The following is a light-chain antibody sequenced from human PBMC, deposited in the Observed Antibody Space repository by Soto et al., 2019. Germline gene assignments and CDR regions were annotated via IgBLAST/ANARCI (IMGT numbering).Light chain of an antibody. CDR2: AAS. J-gene: IGKJ1*01. CDR3: LQDYNYLWT. V-gene: IGKV1-6*01. CDR1: QDIRNA. Sequence: AIQMTQSPSSLSASVGDRVTITCRTSQDIRNALGWFQQKPGKAPKLLIYAASTLKSGVPSRVSGSASGTDFTRTISGLQPEDFATYYCLQDYNYLWTFGQGTRVEI.